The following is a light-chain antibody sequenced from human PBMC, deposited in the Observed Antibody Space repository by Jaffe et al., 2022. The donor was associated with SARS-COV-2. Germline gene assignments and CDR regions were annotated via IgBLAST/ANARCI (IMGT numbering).Light chain of an antibody. V-gene: IGLV1-40*01. CDR1: SSNIGAGYD. J-gene: IGLJ3*02. CDR2: GNS. Sequence: QSVLTQPPSVSGAPGQRVTISCAGGSSNIGAGYDVHWYQHLPGTAPKLLIFGNSNRPSGVPDRFSGSKSATSASLAISGLQAEDEADYYCQSYDSRLDRWVFAGGTKLTVL. CDR3: QSYDSRLDRWV.